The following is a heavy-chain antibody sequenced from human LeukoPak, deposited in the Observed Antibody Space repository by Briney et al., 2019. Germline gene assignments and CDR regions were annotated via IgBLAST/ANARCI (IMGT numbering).Heavy chain of an antibody. V-gene: IGHV1-69*06. CDR2: IIPIFGTA. CDR1: GGTFSSYA. CDR3: ARDSIGALGDYGADY. J-gene: IGHJ4*02. Sequence: ASVKVSCKASGGTFSSYAISWVRQAPGQGLEWMGGIIPIFGTANYAQKFQGRVTITADKSTSTAYMELSSLRSEDTAVYYCARDSIGALGDYGADYWGQGTLVTVSS. D-gene: IGHD4-17*01.